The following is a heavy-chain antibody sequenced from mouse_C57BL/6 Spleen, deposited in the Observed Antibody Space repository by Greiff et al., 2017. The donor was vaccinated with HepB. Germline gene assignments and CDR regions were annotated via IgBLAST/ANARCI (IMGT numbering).Heavy chain of an antibody. CDR2: INPNNGGT. CDR3: ARKVPYGNFDY. J-gene: IGHJ2*01. Sequence: VQLQQSGPELVKPGASVKISCKASGYTFTDYYMNWVKQSHGKSLEWIGDINPNNGGTSYNQKFKGKATLTVDKSSSTAYMELRSLTSEDSAVYYCARKVPYGNFDYWGQGTTLTVSS. V-gene: IGHV1-26*01. CDR1: GYTFTDYY. D-gene: IGHD2-1*01.